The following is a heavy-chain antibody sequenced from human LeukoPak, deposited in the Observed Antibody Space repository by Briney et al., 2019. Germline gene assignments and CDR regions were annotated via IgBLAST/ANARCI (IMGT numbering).Heavy chain of an antibody. CDR2: INAGNGNT. D-gene: IGHD1-7*01. CDR1: GYTFTSYA. J-gene: IGHJ3*02. Sequence: ASVKVSCKASGYTFTSYAMHWVRQAPGQRLEWMGWINAGNGNTKYSQKFQGRVTITRDTSASTAYMELSSLRSEDTAVYYCARDPRYNWNYSDALDIWGQGTMVTVSS. V-gene: IGHV1-3*01. CDR3: ARDPRYNWNYSDALDI.